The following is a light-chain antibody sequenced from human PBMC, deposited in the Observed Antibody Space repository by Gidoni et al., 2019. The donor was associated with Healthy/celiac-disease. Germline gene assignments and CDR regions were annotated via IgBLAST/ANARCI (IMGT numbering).Light chain of an antibody. CDR1: QSVSSSY. V-gene: IGKV3-20*01. CDR2: GAS. J-gene: IGKJ1*01. Sequence: ELVLTQSPGTLSLSPGERATLSCRDSQSVSSSYLAWYQQKPGQAPRLLIYGASSRATGIPDRFSGSGSGTDFTLTISRLEPEDFAVYYCQQYGSSPHVTFGQGTKVEIK. CDR3: QQYGSSPHVT.